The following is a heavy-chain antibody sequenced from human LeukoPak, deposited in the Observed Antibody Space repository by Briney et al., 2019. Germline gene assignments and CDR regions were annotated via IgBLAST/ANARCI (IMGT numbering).Heavy chain of an antibody. J-gene: IGHJ5*02. D-gene: IGHD2-2*01. CDR1: GYTFTSYY. CDR2: INPSGGST. CDR3: ARVLSLVVVPAARHWFDP. V-gene: IGHV1-46*01. Sequence: GASVKVSCKASGYTFTSYYMHWVRQAPGQGLEWMGIINPSGGSTSYAQKFQGRVTMTRDTSTSTVYMELSSLRSEDTAVYYCARVLSLVVVPAARHWFDPWGQGTLVTVSS.